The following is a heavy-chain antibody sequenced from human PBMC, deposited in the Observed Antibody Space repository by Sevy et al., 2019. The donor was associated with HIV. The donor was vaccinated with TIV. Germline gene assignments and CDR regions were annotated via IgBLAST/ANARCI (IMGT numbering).Heavy chain of an antibody. D-gene: IGHD2-15*01. CDR1: GFTFSRHS. Sequence: GGSLRLSCAASGFTFSRHSFNWVRQAPGKGLEWISYISSTSTTIFYADSVMDRFTISRDNAKNSLYLQMNSLRAEDTAVYYCARVVAYCTGGSCFPGYYYGMDVWGQGTTVTVSS. CDR2: ISSTSTTI. V-gene: IGHV3-48*01. CDR3: ARVVAYCTGGSCFPGYYYGMDV. J-gene: IGHJ6*02.